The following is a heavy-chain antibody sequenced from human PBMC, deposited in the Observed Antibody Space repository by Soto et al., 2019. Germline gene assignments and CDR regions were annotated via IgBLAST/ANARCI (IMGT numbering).Heavy chain of an antibody. V-gene: IGHV1-3*01. D-gene: IGHD3-9*01. CDR3: ARDDILTAYHGGFDY. CDR2: INAGNGNT. J-gene: IGHJ4*02. CDR1: GYTFTSHA. Sequence: GASVKVSCKASGYTFTSHAMRWVRQAPGQRLEWMGWINAGNGNTKYSQKFQGRVTITRDTSASTAYMELSRLRSEDTAVYYCARDDILTAYHGGFDYWGQGTLVTVSS.